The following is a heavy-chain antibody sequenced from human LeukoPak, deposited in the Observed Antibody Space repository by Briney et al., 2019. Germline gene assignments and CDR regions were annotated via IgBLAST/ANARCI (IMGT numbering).Heavy chain of an antibody. Sequence: PGGSLRLSCAASGFTLSSYAMSWVRQAPGKGLEWVSAISVSGSSTYYVDSVKGRFTISRDNSKNTLYLQMNSLRAEDTAVYYCAKDYGSGSYFFDYWGQGTLVTVSS. J-gene: IGHJ4*02. CDR3: AKDYGSGSYFFDY. CDR1: GFTLSSYA. D-gene: IGHD3-10*01. CDR2: ISVSGSST. V-gene: IGHV3-23*01.